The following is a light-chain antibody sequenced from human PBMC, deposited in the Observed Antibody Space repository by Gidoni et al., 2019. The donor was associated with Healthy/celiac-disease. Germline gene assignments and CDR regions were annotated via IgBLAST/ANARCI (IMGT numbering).Light chain of an antibody. CDR1: QDISNY. J-gene: IGKJ4*01. V-gene: IGKV1-33*01. CDR2: DAS. CDR3: QQYDNLPPRLT. Sequence: DIQMTQSPSSLSASVGDRVTITCQASQDISNYLNWYQQKPGKAPKLLIYDASNLETGVPSRLSGSGSGTDFTFTISSLQPEDIATYYCQQYDNLPPRLTFGGGTKVEIK.